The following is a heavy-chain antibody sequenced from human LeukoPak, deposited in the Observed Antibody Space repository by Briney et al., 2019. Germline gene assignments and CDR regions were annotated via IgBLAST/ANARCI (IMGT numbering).Heavy chain of an antibody. J-gene: IGHJ3*02. D-gene: IGHD3-22*01. V-gene: IGHV4-59*01. CDR1: GGSISSYY. Sequence: SETLSLTCSVSGGSISSYYWSWIRQPPGKGLERIGYIYYSRSTNYNPSLKSRVTISVDTSKNQFSLKLSSVTAADTAVYYCARAADYDSSGYYYDRNAFDIWGQGTMVTVSS. CDR3: ARAADYDSSGYYYDRNAFDI. CDR2: IYYSRST.